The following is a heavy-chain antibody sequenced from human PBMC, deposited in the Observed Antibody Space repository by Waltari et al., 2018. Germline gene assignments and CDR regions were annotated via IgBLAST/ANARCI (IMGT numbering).Heavy chain of an antibody. CDR3: AREGYDSSGYYYHYFDY. V-gene: IGHV4-38-2*02. Sequence: QVQLQESGPGLVKPSETLSLTCTVSGYSISSGYYWGWIRQPPGKGLEWIGSIYHSGSTYYNPSLKSRVTISVDTSKNQFSLKLSSVTAADTAVYYCAREGYDSSGYYYHYFDYWGQGTLVTVSS. J-gene: IGHJ4*02. CDR1: GYSISSGYY. D-gene: IGHD3-22*01. CDR2: IYHSGST.